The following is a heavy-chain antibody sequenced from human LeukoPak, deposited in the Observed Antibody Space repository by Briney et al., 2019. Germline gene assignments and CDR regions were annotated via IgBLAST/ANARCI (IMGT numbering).Heavy chain of an antibody. V-gene: IGHV1-8*01. Sequence: ASVKVSCKASGYTFTSYDINWLRQATGQGLEWMGWMNPNSGNTGYAQKFQGRVTMTRNTSISTAYMELTGLRSDDTALYFCTRAFDPWGQGTLVTVSS. J-gene: IGHJ5*02. CDR1: GYTFTSYD. CDR2: MNPNSGNT. CDR3: TRAFDP.